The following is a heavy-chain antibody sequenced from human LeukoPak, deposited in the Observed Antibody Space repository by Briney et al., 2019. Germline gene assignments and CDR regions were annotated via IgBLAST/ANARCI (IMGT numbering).Heavy chain of an antibody. CDR3: ARMPTKEILDY. V-gene: IGHV4-39*07. Sequence: WVRQPPGKGLEWIGSIYYSGSTYYNPSLKSRVTISVDTSKNQFSLKLSSVTAADTAVYYCARMPTKEILDYWGQGTLVTVSS. J-gene: IGHJ4*02. CDR2: IYYSGST. D-gene: IGHD1-26*01.